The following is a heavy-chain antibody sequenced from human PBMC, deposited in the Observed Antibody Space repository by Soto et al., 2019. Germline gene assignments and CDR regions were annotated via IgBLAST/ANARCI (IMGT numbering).Heavy chain of an antibody. CDR2: IIPIYGSA. V-gene: IGHV1-69*12. Sequence: QVQLVQSGPEVKRPGSSVKVSCKASGGTFNSYSFSWVRQAPGQGLEWMGGIIPIYGSAHYAQNFQGRFTITADESTSTVAMDLSSLRSDDTAIYYCATIRDGYNVHFFYRMDVWGQGTTVTVSS. D-gene: IGHD5-12*01. CDR1: GGTFNSYS. CDR3: ATIRDGYNVHFFYRMDV. J-gene: IGHJ6*02.